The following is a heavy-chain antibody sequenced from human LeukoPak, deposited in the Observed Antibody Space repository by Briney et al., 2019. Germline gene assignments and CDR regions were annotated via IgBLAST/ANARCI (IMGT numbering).Heavy chain of an antibody. Sequence: GGSLRLSCAASGFTLNTYSMNWVRQAPGKGLEWVSSISSSSSYIYYADSVKGRFTISRDNAKNSLYLQMDSLRAEDTAVYYCAKRLWLPPTSWGQGTLVTVSS. CDR2: ISSSSSYI. D-gene: IGHD5-18*01. CDR3: AKRLWLPPTS. J-gene: IGHJ4*02. V-gene: IGHV3-21*01. CDR1: GFTLNTYS.